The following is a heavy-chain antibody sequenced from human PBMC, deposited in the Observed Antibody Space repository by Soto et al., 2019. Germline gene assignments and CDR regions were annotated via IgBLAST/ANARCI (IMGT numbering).Heavy chain of an antibody. D-gene: IGHD6-6*01. CDR2: IKSKTDGGTT. J-gene: IGHJ6*03. Sequence: EVQLVESGGGLVKPGGSLRLSCAASGLTFSNAWMSWVRQAPGKGLEWVGRIKSKTDGGTTDYAAPVKGRYTISRDDSKNTLYLQMNSLKNEDTAVYYCTTFSSYPPYYYSMDVWGKGTKVTVSS. CDR1: GLTFSNAW. V-gene: IGHV3-15*01. CDR3: TTFSSYPPYYYSMDV.